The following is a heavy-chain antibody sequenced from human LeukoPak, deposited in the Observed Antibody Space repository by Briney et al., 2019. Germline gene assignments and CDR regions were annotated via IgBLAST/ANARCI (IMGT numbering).Heavy chain of an antibody. V-gene: IGHV4-59*01. D-gene: IGHD1-26*01. Sequence: SETLSLTCAVSGCSISSYYWTWIRQPPGKGLEWIGYMYYSGNTNYNPSLKSRVTISVDTSMIQFSLRLSSVTAADTAVYYCVRGWGYFDYWGQGTLVTVSS. CDR3: VRGWGYFDY. CDR2: MYYSGNT. J-gene: IGHJ4*03. CDR1: GCSISSYY.